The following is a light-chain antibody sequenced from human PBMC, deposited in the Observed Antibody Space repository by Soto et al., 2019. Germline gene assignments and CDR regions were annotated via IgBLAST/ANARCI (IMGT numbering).Light chain of an antibody. J-gene: IGKJ2*01. Sequence: EIVLTQSPATLSLSPGERATLSCRASQSVSSYLAWYQQKPGQAPRLLIYDASNRATGIPARFSGSGSGTDFTRAISSVEPEDFAVYYCQQRSNGPPYTFGEGTKLEIK. CDR1: QSVSSY. CDR3: QQRSNGPPYT. CDR2: DAS. V-gene: IGKV3-11*01.